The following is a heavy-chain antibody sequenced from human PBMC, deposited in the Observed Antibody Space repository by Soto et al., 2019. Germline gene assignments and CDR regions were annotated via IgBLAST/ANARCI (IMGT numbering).Heavy chain of an antibody. CDR1: GFVFSSYA. D-gene: IGHD6-19*01. CDR2: ISGSGTTA. V-gene: IGHV3-23*01. J-gene: IGHJ3*02. Sequence: GGSLRLSCAASGFVFSSYAMSWVRQAPGKGLEWVSAISGSGTTAYYADSVKGRFIFSRDNPKNTMYLQMNSLRSEDTAVYFCAKTTDGWFSAFEIWGQGTVVTVSS. CDR3: AKTTDGWFSAFEI.